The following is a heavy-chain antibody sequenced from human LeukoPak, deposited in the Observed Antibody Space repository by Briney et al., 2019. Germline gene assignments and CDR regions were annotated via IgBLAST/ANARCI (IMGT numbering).Heavy chain of an antibody. CDR2: INPSGGST. D-gene: IGHD6-13*01. V-gene: IGHV1-46*01. CDR1: GYTFTSYY. J-gene: IGHJ5*02. Sequence: ASVKVSCKASGYTFTSYYMHWVRQAPGQGPEWMGIINPSGGSTSYAQKLQGRVTMTRDMSTSTVYMELSSLRSEDTAVYYCARSIAAAGMRYNWFDPWAREPWSPSPQ. CDR3: ARSIAAAGMRYNWFDP.